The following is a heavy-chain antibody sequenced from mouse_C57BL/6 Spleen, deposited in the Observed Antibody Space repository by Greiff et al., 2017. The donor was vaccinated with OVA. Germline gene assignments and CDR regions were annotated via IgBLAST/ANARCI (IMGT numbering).Heavy chain of an antibody. Sequence: VQLQQPGAELVKPGASVKLSCKASGYTFTSYWMQWVKQRPGQGLEWIGEIDPSDSYTNYNQQFKGKATLTVDTSSSTAYMQLSSLTSEDAAVYYCARRGYLDYWGQGTTLTVSS. V-gene: IGHV1-50*01. CDR1: GYTFTSYW. J-gene: IGHJ2*01. CDR2: IDPSDSYT. CDR3: ARRGYLDY.